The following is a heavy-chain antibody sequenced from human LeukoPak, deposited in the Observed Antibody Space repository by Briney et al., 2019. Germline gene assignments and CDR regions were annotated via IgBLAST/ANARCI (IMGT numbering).Heavy chain of an antibody. CDR2: IYYSGST. CDR3: ARALITMIVVGTFDP. Sequence: TSETLSLTCTVSGGSISSGGYYWSWTRQHPGKGLEWIGYIYYSGSTYYNPSLKSRVTISVDTSKNQFSLKLSSVTAADTAVYYCARALITMIVVGTFDPWGQGTLVTVSS. J-gene: IGHJ5*02. CDR1: GGSISSGGYY. V-gene: IGHV4-31*03. D-gene: IGHD3-22*01.